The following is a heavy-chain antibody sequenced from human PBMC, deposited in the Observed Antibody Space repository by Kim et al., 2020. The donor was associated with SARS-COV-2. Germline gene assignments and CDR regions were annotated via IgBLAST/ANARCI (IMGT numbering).Heavy chain of an antibody. CDR2: INHSGST. D-gene: IGHD6-19*01. CDR3: ARGLSIAVAAPGYYFDY. V-gene: IGHV4-34*01. J-gene: IGHJ4*01. CDR1: GGSFSGYY. Sequence: SETLSLTCAVYGGSFSGYYWSWIRQPPGKGLEWIGEINHSGSTNYNPSLKSRVTISVDTSKNQFSLKLSSVTAADTAVYYCARGLSIAVAAPGYYFDYWG.